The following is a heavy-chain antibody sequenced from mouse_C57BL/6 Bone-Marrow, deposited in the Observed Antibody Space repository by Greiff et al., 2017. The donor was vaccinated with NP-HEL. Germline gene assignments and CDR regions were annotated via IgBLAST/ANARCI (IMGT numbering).Heavy chain of an antibody. CDR3: ARHYYGSSIYYAMDY. Sequence: VQLQQSGAELARPGASVKLSCKASGYTFTSYGISWVKQRTGQGLEWIGEIYPRSGNTYYNEKFKGKATLTADKSSSTAYMELRSLTSEDSAVYFCARHYYGSSIYYAMDYWGQGTSVTVSS. CDR1: GYTFTSYG. V-gene: IGHV1-81*01. D-gene: IGHD1-1*01. CDR2: IYPRSGNT. J-gene: IGHJ4*01.